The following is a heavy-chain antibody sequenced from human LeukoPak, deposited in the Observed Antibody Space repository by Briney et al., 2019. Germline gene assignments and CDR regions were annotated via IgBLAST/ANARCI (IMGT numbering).Heavy chain of an antibody. D-gene: IGHD5-18*01. V-gene: IGHV3-74*01. CDR3: VRDGYSYGFMLAFDI. CDR1: GFTFSGYW. CDR2: INSDGSST. J-gene: IGHJ3*02. Sequence: GGSLRLSCAASGFTFSGYWMHWVRQAPGKGLVWVSRINSDGSSTSYADSVKGRFTISRDSAKNTLYLQMNGLRAEDTAVYYCVRDGYSYGFMLAFDIWGLGTRVTVSS.